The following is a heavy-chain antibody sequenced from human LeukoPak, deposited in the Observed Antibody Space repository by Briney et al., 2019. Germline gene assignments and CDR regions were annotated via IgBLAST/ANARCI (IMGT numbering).Heavy chain of an antibody. D-gene: IGHD3-22*01. CDR3: ARELRYDNSDSGAS. Sequence: PSETLSLTCTVSGGSISSGGYYWSWIRQPPGKGLEWIGYIYHSGSTYYNPSLKSRVTISVDRSKNQFSLKLSSVTAADTAVYYCARELRYDNSDSGASWGQGTVVTVSS. V-gene: IGHV4-30-2*01. CDR2: IYHSGST. J-gene: IGHJ3*01. CDR1: GGSISSGGYY.